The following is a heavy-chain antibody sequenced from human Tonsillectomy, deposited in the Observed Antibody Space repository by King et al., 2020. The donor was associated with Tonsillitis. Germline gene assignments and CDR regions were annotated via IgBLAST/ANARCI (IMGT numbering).Heavy chain of an antibody. CDR1: GFTFSSYA. V-gene: IGHV3-23*04. Sequence: VQLVESGGGLVQPGGSLRLSCATSGFTFSSYAMSWVRQAPGKGLEWVSVISGSGGSTYCGDSVKGRFTISRDNSKGTLDLQMNSLRAEDTAVYYCAKGLRYSSYSGVLENWGQGTLVTVSS. CDR2: ISGSGGST. CDR3: AKGLRYSSYSGVLEN. D-gene: IGHD4-11*01. J-gene: IGHJ4*02.